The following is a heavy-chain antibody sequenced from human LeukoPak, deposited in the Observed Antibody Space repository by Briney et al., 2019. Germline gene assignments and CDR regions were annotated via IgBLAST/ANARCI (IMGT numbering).Heavy chain of an antibody. Sequence: SVKVSCKASGGTFSSYAISWVRQAPGQGLEWMGRIIPILGIANYAQKFQGRVTITADKSTSTAYMELSSPRSEDTAVYYCARGWAARSFDYWGQGTLVTVSS. D-gene: IGHD6-6*01. CDR2: IIPILGIA. J-gene: IGHJ4*02. CDR1: GGTFSSYA. V-gene: IGHV1-69*04. CDR3: ARGWAARSFDY.